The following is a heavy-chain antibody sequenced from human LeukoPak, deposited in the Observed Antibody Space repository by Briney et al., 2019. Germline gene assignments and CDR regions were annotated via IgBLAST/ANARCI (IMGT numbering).Heavy chain of an antibody. CDR2: MNPNSGNT. J-gene: IGHJ2*01. CDR1: VYTFTSYD. CDR3: VREGTTVMHFDL. Sequence: ASVKVSCKASVYTFTSYDINWVRQATGQGLEWMGWMNPNSGNTGYAQKFQGSVTITRNTSISTAYMEQSTRRYAATAVCTCVREGTTVMHFDLCGRGTLVTVSS. V-gene: IGHV1-8*03. D-gene: IGHD4-17*01.